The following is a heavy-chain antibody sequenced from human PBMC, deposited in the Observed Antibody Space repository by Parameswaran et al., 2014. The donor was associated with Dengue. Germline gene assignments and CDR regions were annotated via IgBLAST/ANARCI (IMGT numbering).Heavy chain of an antibody. V-gene: IGHV4-59*01. Sequence: ASETLSLTCTVSGGSISSYYWSWIRQPPGKGLEWIGYIYYSGSTNYNPSLKSRVTISVDTSKNQFSLKLSSVTAADTAVYYCARYGYCSGGSCYPFYYYGMDVWGQGTTVTVSS. D-gene: IGHD2-15*01. J-gene: IGHJ6*02. CDR3: ARYGYCSGGSCYPFYYYGMDV. CDR1: GGSISSYY. CDR2: IYYSGST.